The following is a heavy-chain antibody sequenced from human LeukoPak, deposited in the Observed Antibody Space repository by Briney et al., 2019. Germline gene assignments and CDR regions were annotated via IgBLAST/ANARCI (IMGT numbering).Heavy chain of an antibody. CDR1: RGSISSYY. CDR2: IYYSGST. CDR3: GREGWERTYFDY. J-gene: IGHJ4*02. D-gene: IGHD1-26*01. V-gene: IGHV4-59*01. Sequence: SEALSLTCTGSRGSISSYYWSGLRQPPPRGVAGMGCIYYSGSTYYNPSLKSRVPISGDTSKSQFPLKLSSVAAADTAVYYCGREGWERTYFDYWGQGTLVTVSS.